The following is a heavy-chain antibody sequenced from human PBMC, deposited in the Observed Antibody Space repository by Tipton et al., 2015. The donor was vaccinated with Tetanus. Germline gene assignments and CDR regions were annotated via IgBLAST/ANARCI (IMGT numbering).Heavy chain of an antibody. CDR2: IYPGDSDT. J-gene: IGHJ4*02. CDR3: ARAHCTDGVCNFDF. V-gene: IGHV5-51*01. CDR1: GYIYNNYW. D-gene: IGHD2-8*01. Sequence: QLVQSGGEVKKPGESLKISCKGSGYIYNNYWIGWVRQKSGKGLEWMGIIYPGDSDTRNSPSFQGRVTISVNKSINTAYLQWSSLKASDTSMFYCARAHCTDGVCNFDFWGQGALVTVAS.